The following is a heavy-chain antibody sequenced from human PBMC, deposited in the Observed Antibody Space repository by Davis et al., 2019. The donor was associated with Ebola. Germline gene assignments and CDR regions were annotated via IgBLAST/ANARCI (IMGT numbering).Heavy chain of an antibody. Sequence: ASVKVSCKASGYTFTSYYIHWVRQAPGQGLEWMGIINPGGGGTTYAQRFQGRVAVTRDTSTSTVYMELSSLRSEDTAVYYCARGPGSGYNSGWYVYWGQGTLVTVSP. CDR3: ARGPGSGYNSGWYVY. CDR1: GYTFTSYY. CDR2: INPGGGGT. J-gene: IGHJ4*02. V-gene: IGHV1-46*01. D-gene: IGHD6-19*01.